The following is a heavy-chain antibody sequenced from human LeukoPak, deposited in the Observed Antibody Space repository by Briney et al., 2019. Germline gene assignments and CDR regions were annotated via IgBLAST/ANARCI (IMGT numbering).Heavy chain of an antibody. D-gene: IGHD6-19*01. CDR3: AKVASADAQARLNY. Sequence: GGSLRLSCAASGFTFSSYGMHWVRQAPGKGLEWVAVISYDGSNKYYADSVKDRFTISRDYSNNTLYLQMNSLRAADTAVYYCAKVASADAQARLNYWGQGTLVTVSS. CDR1: GFTFSSYG. V-gene: IGHV3-30*18. CDR2: ISYDGSNK. J-gene: IGHJ4*02.